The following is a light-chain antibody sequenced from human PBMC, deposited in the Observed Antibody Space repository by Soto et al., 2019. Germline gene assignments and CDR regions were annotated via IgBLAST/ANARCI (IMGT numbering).Light chain of an antibody. CDR3: QQRSNWTPRYT. J-gene: IGKJ2*01. CDR2: DAS. Sequence: EIVLTQSPATLSLSPGERATLSCRASQSVSSYLAWYQQKPGQAPRLLIYDASNRATGIPARFSGSGSGTDFTLTISSLEPEDFAVDYCQQRSNWTPRYTFGQGTKLEIK. V-gene: IGKV3-11*01. CDR1: QSVSSY.